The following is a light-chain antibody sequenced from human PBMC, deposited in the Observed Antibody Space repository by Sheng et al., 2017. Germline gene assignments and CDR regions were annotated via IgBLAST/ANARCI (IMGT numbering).Light chain of an antibody. J-gene: IGLJ3*02. CDR3: QSYDGANRGV. Sequence: FMLTQPHSVSESPGKTVSISCTRSSGSIASNHVQWYQQRPGSSPTVVMHEDDQSPLGSLIDSLAPSTVPPTLPPSPSSGLKTEDEADYYCQSYDGANRGVFGRRDQADRP. CDR2: EDD. V-gene: IGLV6-57*01. CDR1: SGSIASNH.